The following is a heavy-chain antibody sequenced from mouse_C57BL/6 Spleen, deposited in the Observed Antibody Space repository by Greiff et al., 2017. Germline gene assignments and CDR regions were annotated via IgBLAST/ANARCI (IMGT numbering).Heavy chain of an antibody. CDR1: GFTFTDYY. CDR3: ARYPRAMDY. J-gene: IGHJ4*01. V-gene: IGHV7-3*01. CDR2: IRNKANGYTT. Sequence: EVQVVESGGGLVQPGGSLSLSCAASGFTFTDYYMSWVRQPPGKALEWLGFIRNKANGYTTEYSASVKGRFTISRDNSQRILYLQMNALRAEDSATYYCARYPRAMDYWGQGTSVTVSS.